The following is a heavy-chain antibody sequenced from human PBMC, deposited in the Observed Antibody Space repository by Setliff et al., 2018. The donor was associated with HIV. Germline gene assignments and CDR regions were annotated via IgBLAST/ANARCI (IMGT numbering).Heavy chain of an antibody. CDR2: ISSSSSTI. J-gene: IGHJ4*02. CDR1: GFTFNGYS. D-gene: IGHD6-13*01. Sequence: GGSLRLSCTVSGFTFNGYSMNWVRQAPGKGLGWVSYISSSSSTIYYADSVKGRFTISRDNAKNSLYLQVNSLRAEDTAVYYCARSRAAGFDYWGQGTLVTVSS. CDR3: ARSRAAGFDY. V-gene: IGHV3-48*01.